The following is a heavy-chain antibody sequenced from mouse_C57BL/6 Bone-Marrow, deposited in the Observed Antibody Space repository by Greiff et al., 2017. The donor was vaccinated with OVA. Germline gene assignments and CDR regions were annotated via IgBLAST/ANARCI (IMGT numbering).Heavy chain of an antibody. CDR1: GFTFSSYA. J-gene: IGHJ3*01. D-gene: IGHD2-2*01. Sequence: EVKVVESGGGLVKPGGSLKLSCAASGFTFSSYAMSWVRQTPEKRLEWVATISDGGSYTYYPDNVKGRFTISRDNAKNNLYLQMSHLKSEDTAMYYCARGGYDRFAYWGQGTLVTVSA. CDR2: ISDGGSYT. CDR3: ARGGYDRFAY. V-gene: IGHV5-4*03.